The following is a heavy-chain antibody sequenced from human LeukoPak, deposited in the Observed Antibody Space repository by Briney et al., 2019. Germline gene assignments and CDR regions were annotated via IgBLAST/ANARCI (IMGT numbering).Heavy chain of an antibody. CDR1: GGTFYTYA. J-gene: IGHJ6*03. CDR3: ARSAAAYYYYMDV. V-gene: IGHV1-69*13. CDR2: IIPILGTA. Sequence: ASVTVSCKTSGGTFYTYAISWVRQAPGQGLEWMGGIIPILGTANYAQKFQGRVTITADESTTTAHMDLSSLRFEDTAVYYCARSAAAYYYYMDVWVKATTVTVSS.